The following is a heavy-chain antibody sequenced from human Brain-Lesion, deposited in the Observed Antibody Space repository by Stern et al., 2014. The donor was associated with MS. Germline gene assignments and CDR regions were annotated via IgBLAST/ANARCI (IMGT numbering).Heavy chain of an antibody. J-gene: IGHJ4*02. D-gene: IGHD3-10*01. CDR1: GFTFSGYA. CDR3: ARGPHPIPIFGSGSHYPFDF. V-gene: IGHV3-30*04. Sequence: QMQLEESGGGVVQPGGSLRLSCTASGFTFSGYAVHLGRQAPGERMEWVGLISFDGSNKYYADSVKGRFTISRDNSKNTLYLQMTSLRTEDTAVYYCARGPHPIPIFGSGSHYPFDFWGQGTLITVSS. CDR2: ISFDGSNK.